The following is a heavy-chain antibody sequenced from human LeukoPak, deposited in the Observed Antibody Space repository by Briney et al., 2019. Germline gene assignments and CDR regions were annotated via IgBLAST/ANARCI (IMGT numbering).Heavy chain of an antibody. CDR3: ARGTWLQFFTPLDY. Sequence: GGSLRLSCAASGFTFSSYAMHWVRQAPGKGLEWVAVISYDGSNKYYADSVKGRFTISRDNSKNTLYLQMNSLRAEDTAVYYCARGTWLQFFTPLDYGGQGTLVTVSS. D-gene: IGHD5-24*01. J-gene: IGHJ4*02. CDR1: GFTFSSYA. CDR2: ISYDGSNK. V-gene: IGHV3-30*04.